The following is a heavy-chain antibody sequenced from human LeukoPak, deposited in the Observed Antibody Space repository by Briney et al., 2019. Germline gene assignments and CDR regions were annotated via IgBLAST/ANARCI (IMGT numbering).Heavy chain of an antibody. CDR3: ASEVGANLDFDY. D-gene: IGHD1-26*01. Sequence: PSETLSLTCTVSGCSISSSSYYWGWIRQPPGKGLEWIGSIYYSGSTYYNPSLKSRVTISVDTSKNQFSLKLSSVTAADTAVYYCASEVGANLDFDYWGQGTLVTVSS. CDR2: IYYSGST. V-gene: IGHV4-39*01. J-gene: IGHJ4*02. CDR1: GCSISSSSYY.